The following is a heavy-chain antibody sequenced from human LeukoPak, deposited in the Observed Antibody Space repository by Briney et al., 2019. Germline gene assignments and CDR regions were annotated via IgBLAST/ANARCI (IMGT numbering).Heavy chain of an antibody. Sequence: SVKVSCKASGGTFSSYAISWVRQAPGQGLEWMGGIIPIFGTANYAQKFQDRVTITADESTSTAYMELSSLRSEDTAVYYCARESLTTVVTSDYWGQGTLVTVSS. CDR3: ARESLTTVVTSDY. CDR2: IIPIFGTA. D-gene: IGHD4-23*01. J-gene: IGHJ4*02. CDR1: GGTFSSYA. V-gene: IGHV1-69*13.